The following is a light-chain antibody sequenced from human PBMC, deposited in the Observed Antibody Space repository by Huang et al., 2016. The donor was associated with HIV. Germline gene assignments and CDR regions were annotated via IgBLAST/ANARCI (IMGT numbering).Light chain of an antibody. V-gene: IGKV1-12*01. CDR3: QQTMSFPIT. CDR1: QDITIW. CDR2: TAS. Sequence: DIQMTQSPSSVSASVGDTVTITCRASQDITIWLAWYQQKPGKAPKLLIHTASNLQSGVPSRFSGSGSGTDFTLTITSLQPEDFATYYCQQTMSFPITFGQGTRLEIK. J-gene: IGKJ5*01.